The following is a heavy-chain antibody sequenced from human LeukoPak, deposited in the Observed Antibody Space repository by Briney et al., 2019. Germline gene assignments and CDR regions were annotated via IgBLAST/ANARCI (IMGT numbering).Heavy chain of an antibody. Sequence: PSETLSLTCTVSGGSINSGSYYWSWIRQPAGKGLEWIGRIHASGSTNYNPSLKSRVTISVDKSKNQFSLKLSSVTAADTAVYYCARVAVAGTGGHFDYWGQGTLVTVSS. J-gene: IGHJ4*02. CDR2: IHASGST. D-gene: IGHD6-19*01. CDR3: ARVAVAGTGGHFDY. V-gene: IGHV4-61*02. CDR1: GGSINSGSYY.